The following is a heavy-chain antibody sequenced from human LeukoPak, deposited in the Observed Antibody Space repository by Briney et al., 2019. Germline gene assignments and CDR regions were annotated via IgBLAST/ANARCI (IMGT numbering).Heavy chain of an antibody. CDR1: GGTFNSYA. CDR2: IIPILGIA. Sequence: ASVKVSCKASGGTFNSYAISWVRQAPGQGFEWMGRIIPILGIANYAQEFRGRVTITADKSTSTAYMELSSLRSEDTAVYYCAREPSSSGWFYFDYWGQGTLVTVSS. CDR3: AREPSSSGWFYFDY. V-gene: IGHV1-69*04. D-gene: IGHD6-19*01. J-gene: IGHJ4*02.